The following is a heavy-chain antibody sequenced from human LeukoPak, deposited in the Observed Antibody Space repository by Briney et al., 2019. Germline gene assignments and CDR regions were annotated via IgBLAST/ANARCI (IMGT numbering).Heavy chain of an antibody. CDR3: ARHISYYGSGTPNYYMDV. CDR1: GYSFTNYC. CDR2: IYPGDSDT. J-gene: IGHJ6*03. V-gene: IGHV5-51*01. D-gene: IGHD3-10*01. Sequence: GESLKISCKGSGYSFTNYCIGWVRQMPGKGLGWMGIIYPGDSDTRYSPSFQGQVTISADKSISTAYLQWSSLKASDTAMYYCARHISYYGSGTPNYYMDVWGKGTTVTVSS.